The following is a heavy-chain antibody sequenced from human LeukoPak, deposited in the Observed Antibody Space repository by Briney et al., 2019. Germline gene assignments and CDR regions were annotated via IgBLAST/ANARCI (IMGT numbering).Heavy chain of an antibody. V-gene: IGHV3-30*04. CDR3: AKDREVRGAHNNWFDP. CDR1: GFTFSSYA. CDR2: ISYDGNNK. J-gene: IGHJ5*02. Sequence: GGSLRLSCAASGFTFSSYAMHWVRRAPGKGLEWVAVISYDGNNKYYADSVKGRFTISRDNSKNTLYLQMNSLRAEDTAVYYCAKDREVRGAHNNWFDPWGQGTLVTVSS. D-gene: IGHD3-10*01.